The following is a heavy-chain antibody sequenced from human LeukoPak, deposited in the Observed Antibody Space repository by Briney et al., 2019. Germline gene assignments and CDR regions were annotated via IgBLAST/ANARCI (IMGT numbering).Heavy chain of an antibody. CDR1: GFTFSSYA. CDR3: AKWGCSGGSCYPFDY. Sequence: GGSLRLSCAASGFTFSSYAMAWVRQAPGKGLEWVSSISGSRNNTYHADSVKGRFTISRDNSKNTLYLQMNSLRAEDTAVYYCAKWGCSGGSCYPFDYWGQGTLVTVSS. J-gene: IGHJ4*02. D-gene: IGHD2-15*01. CDR2: ISGSRNNT. V-gene: IGHV3-23*01.